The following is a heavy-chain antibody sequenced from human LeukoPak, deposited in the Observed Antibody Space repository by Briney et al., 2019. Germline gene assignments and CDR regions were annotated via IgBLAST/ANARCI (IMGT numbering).Heavy chain of an antibody. V-gene: IGHV3-30*03. CDR1: GFTFSSYG. CDR3: ARDGDYDILTGPDAFDI. Sequence: GGSLRLSCAASGFTFSSYGVHWVRQAPGKGLEWVAVISYDGSNKYYADSVKGRFTISRDNSKNSLYLQMNSLRAEDTAVYYCARDGDYDILTGPDAFDIWGQGTMVTVSS. J-gene: IGHJ3*02. CDR2: ISYDGSNK. D-gene: IGHD3-9*01.